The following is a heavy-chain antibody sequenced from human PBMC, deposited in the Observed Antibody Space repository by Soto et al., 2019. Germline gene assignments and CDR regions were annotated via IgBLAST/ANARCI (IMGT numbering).Heavy chain of an antibody. CDR2: IIPIFGTA. CDR3: ARELLNTAMAYLDY. V-gene: IGHV1-69*12. J-gene: IGHJ4*02. CDR1: GGTFSSYA. Sequence: QVQLVQSGAEVKKPGSSVKVSCKASGGTFSSYAISWVRQAPGQGLEWMGGIIPIFGTANYAQKFQGRVTITADESTSTAYMELSSLRAEDTAVYYCARELLNTAMAYLDYWGQGTLVTVSS. D-gene: IGHD5-18*01.